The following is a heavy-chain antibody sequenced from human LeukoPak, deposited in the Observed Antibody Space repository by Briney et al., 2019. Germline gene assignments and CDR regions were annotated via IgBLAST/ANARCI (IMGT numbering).Heavy chain of an antibody. CDR1: GGTFSSYT. CDR3: ASQGPSSSGDY. CDR2: IIPILGIA. J-gene: IGHJ4*02. Sequence: SVKVSCNASGGTFSSYTISWVRQAPGQGLEWMGRIIPILGIANYAQKFQGRVTITADKSTSTAYMELSSLRSEDTAVYYCASQGPSSSGDYWGQGTLVTVSS. D-gene: IGHD6-13*01. V-gene: IGHV1-69*02.